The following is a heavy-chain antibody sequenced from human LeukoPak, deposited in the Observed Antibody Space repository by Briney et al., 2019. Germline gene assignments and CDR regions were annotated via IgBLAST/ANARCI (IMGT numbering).Heavy chain of an antibody. Sequence: PGGSLRLSCAASGFTFSSYSMNWVRQAPGKGLEWVSYISSSSSTIYYADSVKGRFTVSRDNAKNLLYLQMNSLRAEDTALYYCARGASYWGQGTLVTVSS. J-gene: IGHJ4*02. CDR1: GFTFSSYS. D-gene: IGHD3-16*01. CDR3: ARGASY. CDR2: ISSSSSTI. V-gene: IGHV3-48*04.